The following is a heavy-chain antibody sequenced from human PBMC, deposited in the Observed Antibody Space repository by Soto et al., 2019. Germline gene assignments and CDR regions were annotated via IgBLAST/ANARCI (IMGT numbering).Heavy chain of an antibody. CDR1: GGSISSGGYY. D-gene: IGHD4-4*01. J-gene: IGHJ6*02. CDR3: ARDLLLDDYSNYGMDV. CDR2: IYYSGST. Sequence: SETLSLTCTVSGGSISSGGYYWSWIRQHPGKGLEWIGYIYYSGSTYYNPSLKSRVTISVDTSKNQFSLKLSSVTAADTAVYYRARDLLLDDYSNYGMDVWGQGTTVTVSS. V-gene: IGHV4-31*03.